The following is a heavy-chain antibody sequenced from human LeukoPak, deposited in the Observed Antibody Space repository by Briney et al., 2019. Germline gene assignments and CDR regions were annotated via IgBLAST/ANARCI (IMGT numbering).Heavy chain of an antibody. CDR3: TSRRHCTGAACFQGLDY. D-gene: IGHD2-8*02. CDR1: GFNFDDYI. Sequence: GGSLRLSCTASGFNFDDYIMSWVRQAPGKGLEWVGFIRSEPYGGTTDYAASVKGRFSISRDESKSIAYLQMDSLKAEDTAVYYCTSRRHCTGAACFQGLDYWGQGTLVTVSS. V-gene: IGHV3-49*04. J-gene: IGHJ4*02. CDR2: IRSEPYGGTT.